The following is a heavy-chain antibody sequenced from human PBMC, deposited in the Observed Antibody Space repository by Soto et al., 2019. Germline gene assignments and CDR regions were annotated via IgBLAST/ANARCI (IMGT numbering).Heavy chain of an antibody. CDR3: AKAGSGYQLRLNWFDP. D-gene: IGHD2-2*01. J-gene: IGHJ5*02. Sequence: DVQLVESGGGLAQPGRSLRLSCAASGFTFDDYAMHWVRQAPGKGLEWVSGISWNSGSIGYADSVKGRFTISRDNAKNSLYLQMNSLRAEDTAFYYCAKAGSGYQLRLNWFDPWGQGTLVTVSA. CDR1: GFTFDDYA. CDR2: ISWNSGSI. V-gene: IGHV3-9*01.